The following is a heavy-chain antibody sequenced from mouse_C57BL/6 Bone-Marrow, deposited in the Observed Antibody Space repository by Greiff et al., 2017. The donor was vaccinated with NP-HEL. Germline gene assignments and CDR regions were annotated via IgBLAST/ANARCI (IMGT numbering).Heavy chain of an antibody. D-gene: IGHD1-1*01. Sequence: EVQLQQSGPELVKPGASVKIPCKASGYTFTDYNMDWVKQSHGKSLEWIGDINPNNGGTIYNQKFKGKATLTVDKASSTAYMELRSLTSEDTAVYYCARWYYGSRYYYAMDYWGQGTSVTVSS. J-gene: IGHJ4*01. CDR1: GYTFTDYN. CDR3: ARWYYGSRYYYAMDY. V-gene: IGHV1-18*01. CDR2: INPNNGGT.